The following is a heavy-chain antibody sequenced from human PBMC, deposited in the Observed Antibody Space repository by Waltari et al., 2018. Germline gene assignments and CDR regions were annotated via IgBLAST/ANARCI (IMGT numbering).Heavy chain of an antibody. CDR3: ATYVGASLGTAAFDV. CDR2: VPYTGAT. V-gene: IGHV4-39*01. D-gene: IGHD3-10*02. Sequence: GGSRRPTGQGRQWIATVPYTGATYSSPSRECRVTISRDTSKNQVSLKLGSVTAADTAVYYCATYVGASLGTAAFDVWGQGTMLTVSS. J-gene: IGHJ3*01.